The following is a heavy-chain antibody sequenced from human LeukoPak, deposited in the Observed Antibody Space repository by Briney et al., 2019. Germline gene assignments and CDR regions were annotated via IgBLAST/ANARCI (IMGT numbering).Heavy chain of an antibody. CDR1: GYTFSNYA. D-gene: IGHD2-21*01. V-gene: IGHV1-3*01. CDR3: ARGIWSARTVDYYLDY. CDR2: INAGNGHT. Sequence: ASVKVSCKASGYTFSNYAIHWVRQAPGQRFEWMGWINAGNGHTKYSQNFQGRVTITRDSSASTVYMELNSLTSEDTAVYYCARGIWSARTVDYYLDYWGQGILVTVSS. J-gene: IGHJ4*02.